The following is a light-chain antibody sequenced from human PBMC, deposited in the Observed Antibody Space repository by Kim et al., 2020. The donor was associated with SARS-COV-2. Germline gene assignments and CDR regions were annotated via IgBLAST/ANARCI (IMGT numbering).Light chain of an antibody. CDR2: GAS. V-gene: IGKV3-15*01. Sequence: SPGERATLSCRASQSVSSNLAWYQQKPGQAPRPLIYGASTRATGIPARFSGSGSGTEFTLTISSLQSEAFAVYYCQQYNNWPPWTFGQGTKVDIK. J-gene: IGKJ1*01. CDR1: QSVSSN. CDR3: QQYNNWPPWT.